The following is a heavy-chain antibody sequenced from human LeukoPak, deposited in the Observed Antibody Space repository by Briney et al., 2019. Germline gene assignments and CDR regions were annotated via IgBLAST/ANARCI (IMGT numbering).Heavy chain of an antibody. CDR3: ARDHRPEIQYYYMDV. V-gene: IGHV3-33*01. CDR1: GFSLSNYG. CDR2: LLYDGNTK. J-gene: IGHJ6*03. Sequence: RPGGSLRLSCAASGFSLSNYGMHWVRQAPGKGLEWLAALLYDGNTKHYADSVKGRFTISRDISKNTFYLQMNSLTAEDTAVYYCARDHRPEIQYYYMDVWGKGTTVAVSS. D-gene: IGHD1-14*01.